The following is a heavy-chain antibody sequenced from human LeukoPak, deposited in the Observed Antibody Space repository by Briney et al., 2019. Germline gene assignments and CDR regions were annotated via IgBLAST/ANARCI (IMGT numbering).Heavy chain of an antibody. Sequence: ASVKVSCKASGYTFTSYAMNWVRQAPGQGLEWMGWINTNTGNPTYAQGFTGRFVFSLDTSVSTAYLQISSLKAEDTAVYYCAADWPRGYYDSSGYYYSWFDPWGQGTLVTVSS. D-gene: IGHD3-22*01. CDR2: INTNTGNP. CDR3: AADWPRGYYDSSGYYYSWFDP. J-gene: IGHJ5*02. CDR1: GYTFTSYA. V-gene: IGHV7-4-1*02.